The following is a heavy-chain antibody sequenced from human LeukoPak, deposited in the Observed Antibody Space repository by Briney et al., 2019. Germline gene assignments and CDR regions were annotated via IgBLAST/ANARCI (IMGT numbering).Heavy chain of an antibody. J-gene: IGHJ4*02. V-gene: IGHV4-59*08. CDR3: ARLPTH. CDR1: GGSISIYY. CDR2: INYLGST. Sequence: SETLSLTCTVSGGSISIYYWSWIRQPPGKGPEWIGNINYLGSTDYNPSLKSRVTISVDTSNSQFSLKVTSVTAADTAVYYCARLPTHWGQGTLVTVSS.